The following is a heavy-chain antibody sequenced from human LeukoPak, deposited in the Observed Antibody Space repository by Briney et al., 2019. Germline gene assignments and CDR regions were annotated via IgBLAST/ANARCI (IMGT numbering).Heavy chain of an antibody. Sequence: SVKVSCKASGGTFSSYAISWVRQAPGQGLEWMGRIIPIFGTANYAQKFQGRVTITTDESTSTAYMGLSSLRSEDTAVYYCARDLNSHWSRPYNWFDPWGQGTLVTVSS. V-gene: IGHV1-69*05. CDR2: IIPIFGTA. CDR3: ARDLNSHWSRPYNWFDP. D-gene: IGHD1-1*01. CDR1: GGTFSSYA. J-gene: IGHJ5*02.